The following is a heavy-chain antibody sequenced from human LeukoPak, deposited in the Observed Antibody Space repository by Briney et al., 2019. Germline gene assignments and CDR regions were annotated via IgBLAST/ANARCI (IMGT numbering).Heavy chain of an antibody. CDR2: ISSSSSYI. CDR1: GFTFTSYS. J-gene: IGHJ4*02. Sequence: PGGSQRLSCAASGFTFTSYSMNWVRQAPGKGLEWVSSISSSSSYIYYADSVKGRFTISRDNAKNSLYLQMNSLRAEDTAVYYCARVSVGATTYWGQGTLVTVSS. CDR3: ARVSVGATTY. D-gene: IGHD1-26*01. V-gene: IGHV3-21*01.